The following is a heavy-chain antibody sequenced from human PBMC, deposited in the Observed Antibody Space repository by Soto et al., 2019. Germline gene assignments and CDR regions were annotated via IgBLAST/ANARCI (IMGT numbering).Heavy chain of an antibody. J-gene: IGHJ4*02. CDR1: GGTFNTYG. V-gene: IGHV1-69*01. CDR2: IIPLFGTT. D-gene: IGHD6-19*01. Sequence: QVHLVQSGAEVKKPGSSVKVSCRASGGTFNTYGFNWVRQAPGQGLEWMGVIIPLFGTTTYAQNFPGRVTITEDQSTTTAYMEMSGLTYEDTAVYFCARGGELAGWMPFDSWGQGNLGTVSS. CDR3: ARGGELAGWMPFDS.